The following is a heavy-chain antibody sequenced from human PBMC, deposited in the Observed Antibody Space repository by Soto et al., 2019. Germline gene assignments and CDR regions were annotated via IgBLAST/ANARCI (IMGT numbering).Heavy chain of an antibody. Sequence: EVQLVESGGGLVQPGGSLRLSCEVSGFTFSIHAMNWVRQAPGKGLEWVAYIHGTRSIIYYADSVKGRFTISRDNAKNSLFLQMDSLRDEDTVVYYCARDARNADYDYWGQGTLVTVSS. CDR1: GFTFSIHA. V-gene: IGHV3-48*02. CDR2: IHGTRSII. J-gene: IGHJ4*02. CDR3: ARDARNADYDY. D-gene: IGHD3-16*01.